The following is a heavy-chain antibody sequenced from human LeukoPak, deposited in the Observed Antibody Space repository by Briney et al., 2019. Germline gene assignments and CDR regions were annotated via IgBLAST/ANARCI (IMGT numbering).Heavy chain of an antibody. D-gene: IGHD3-22*01. Sequence: ASVKVSCKASGYTFTSYYMHRVRQAPGQGLEWMGIINPSGGSTSYAQKFQGRVTMTRDTSTSTVYMELSSLRSEDTAVYYCARDRGYYYDSSGYPDAFDIWGQGTMVTVSS. CDR1: GYTFTSYY. CDR2: INPSGGST. V-gene: IGHV1-46*01. CDR3: ARDRGYYYDSSGYPDAFDI. J-gene: IGHJ3*02.